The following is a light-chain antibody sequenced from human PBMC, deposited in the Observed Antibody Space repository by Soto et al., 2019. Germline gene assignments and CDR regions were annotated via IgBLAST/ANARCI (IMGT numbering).Light chain of an antibody. Sequence: DTQMNQSPSSLSASVGDSIAITCRASQSISSYLNWYRQKPGKAPKLLISAASILQSGVPSRFSGSGSGTDFTLTISNLQPEDFAGYYCQQTYSSPITFGQGTRLEIK. CDR3: QQTYSSPIT. V-gene: IGKV1-39*01. CDR1: QSISSY. CDR2: AAS. J-gene: IGKJ5*01.